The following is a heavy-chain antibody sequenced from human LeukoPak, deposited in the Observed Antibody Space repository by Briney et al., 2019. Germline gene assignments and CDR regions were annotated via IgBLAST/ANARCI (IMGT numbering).Heavy chain of an antibody. V-gene: IGHV4-4*07. D-gene: IGHD6-19*01. CDR3: ARDYSSGWYGVLGYFDY. Sequence: SETLSLTCTVSGGSISSYYWSWIRQPAGKGLEWIGRIYTSGSTNYNPSLKSRVTMSVDTSKNQFSLKLSSVTAADTAVYYCARDYSSGWYGVLGYFDYWGQGTLVTVSS. J-gene: IGHJ4*02. CDR2: IYTSGST. CDR1: GGSISSYY.